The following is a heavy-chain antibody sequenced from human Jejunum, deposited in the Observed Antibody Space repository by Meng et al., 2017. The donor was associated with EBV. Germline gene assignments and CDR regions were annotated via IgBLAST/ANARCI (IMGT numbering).Heavy chain of an antibody. CDR2: IYNSEST. J-gene: IGHJ4*02. CDR3: ARDQNGSYFAY. V-gene: IGHV4-61*08. D-gene: IGHD1-26*01. CDR1: GGSVSSGGYY. Sequence: QRHLPESGPGLVKPSETRSLTCTVSGGSVSSGGYYWSWIRQPPGKGLEWIGYIYNSESTNYKSSLKSRVTISADTSKNQFSLRLSSVTAADTAVYYCARDQNGSYFAYWGQGTLVTVSS.